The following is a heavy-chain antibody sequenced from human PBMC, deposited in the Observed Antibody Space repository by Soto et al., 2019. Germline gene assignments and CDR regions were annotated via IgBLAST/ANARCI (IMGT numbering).Heavy chain of an antibody. CDR3: ARAPYDYVWGSYRYNTYYFDY. Sequence: SETLSLTCTVSGGSISSGGYYWSWIRQHPGKGLEWIGYIYYSGSTYYNPSLKSRVTISVDTSKNQFSLKLSSVTAADTAVYYCARAPYDYVWGSYRYNTYYFDYWSQGTLVTVSS. D-gene: IGHD3-16*02. J-gene: IGHJ4*02. V-gene: IGHV4-31*03. CDR1: GGSISSGGYY. CDR2: IYYSGST.